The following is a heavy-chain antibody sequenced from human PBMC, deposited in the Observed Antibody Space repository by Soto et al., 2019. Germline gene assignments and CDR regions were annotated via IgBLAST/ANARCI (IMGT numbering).Heavy chain of an antibody. V-gene: IGHV3-23*01. D-gene: IGHD2-2*01. CDR2: ISGSGGST. Sequence: EVQLLESGGGLVKPRGSLRLSCAASGFTFSSYAMSWVRQAPGKGLEWVSAISGSGGSTDYAESVKGRFTISRDNSKNTVYLQMNSLRAEDTAVYYCAKDPAAIPRGAFDIWGQGTLVTVSS. CDR3: AKDPAAIPRGAFDI. J-gene: IGHJ3*02. CDR1: GFTFSSYA.